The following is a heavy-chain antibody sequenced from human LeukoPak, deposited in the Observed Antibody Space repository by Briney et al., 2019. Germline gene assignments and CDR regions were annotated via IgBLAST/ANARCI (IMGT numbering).Heavy chain of an antibody. CDR3: ARRDVISGYYLFDS. Sequence: SETLSLTCTVSSGFIRNYYWSWIRQPPGKGLEWIGYIYYSGSTNYNPSLKSRVTISVDTSKNQFSLKLSSVTAADTAVYYCARRDVISGYYLFDSWGQGTLVTVSS. D-gene: IGHD3-22*01. V-gene: IGHV4-59*08. J-gene: IGHJ4*02. CDR1: SGFIRNYY. CDR2: IYYSGST.